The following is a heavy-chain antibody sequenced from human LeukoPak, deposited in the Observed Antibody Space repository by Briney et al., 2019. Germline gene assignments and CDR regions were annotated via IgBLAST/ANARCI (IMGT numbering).Heavy chain of an antibody. V-gene: IGHV3-53*01. D-gene: IGHD6-19*01. CDR1: GFTVSSIY. CDR2: IYSGGST. J-gene: IGHJ4*02. CDR3: ARGRFSGPDDY. Sequence: GGSLRLSCAASGFTVSSIYMNWVRQAPGKGLEWVSLIYSGGSTYYADSVRGRFTISRDNSKNMVSLQMTSLGAEDTAVYYCARGRFSGPDDYWGQGTLVTVSS.